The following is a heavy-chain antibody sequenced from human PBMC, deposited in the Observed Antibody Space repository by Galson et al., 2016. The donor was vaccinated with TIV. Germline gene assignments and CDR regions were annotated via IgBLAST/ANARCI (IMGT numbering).Heavy chain of an antibody. CDR1: GDTFNSYG. CDR3: ARVVLAYSNYDGYYHGMDV. D-gene: IGHD4-11*01. V-gene: IGHV1-69*06. CDR2: IVPMIGTP. Sequence: SVKVSCKASGDTFNSYGIAWVRQAPGQGLEWMGGIVPMIGTPKYAQKFQGRVTITADKSTSTAYMELSSLRSEDTARYYCARVVLAYSNYDGYYHGMDVWGQGTTGTVSS. J-gene: IGHJ6*02.